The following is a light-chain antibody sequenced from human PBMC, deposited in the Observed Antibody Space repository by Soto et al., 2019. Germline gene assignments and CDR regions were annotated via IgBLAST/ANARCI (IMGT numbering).Light chain of an antibody. V-gene: IGLV2-14*01. CDR2: EVS. Sequence: QSALTQPASVSGSTGQSITISCTGTSSDVGGYNYVSWYQQHPGKAPKLMIYEVSNRPSGVSNRFSGSKSGNTASLTISGLQAEDEADYYRSSYTSSSTYVFGTGTKLTVL. CDR1: SSDVGGYNY. CDR3: SSYTSSSTYV. J-gene: IGLJ1*01.